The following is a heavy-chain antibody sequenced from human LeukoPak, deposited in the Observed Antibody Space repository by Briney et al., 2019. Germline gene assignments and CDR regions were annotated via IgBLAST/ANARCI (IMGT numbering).Heavy chain of an antibody. Sequence: GGSLRLSCAASGFTFSSYSMNWVRQAPGKGLEWVSSISSSSSYIYYADSVKGRFTISRDNAKNSLYLQMNSLRAEDTAVYYCARERERDGYTIGWFDPWGQGTLVTVSS. V-gene: IGHV3-21*01. J-gene: IGHJ5*02. CDR1: GFTFSSYS. D-gene: IGHD5-24*01. CDR3: ARERERDGYTIGWFDP. CDR2: ISSSSSYI.